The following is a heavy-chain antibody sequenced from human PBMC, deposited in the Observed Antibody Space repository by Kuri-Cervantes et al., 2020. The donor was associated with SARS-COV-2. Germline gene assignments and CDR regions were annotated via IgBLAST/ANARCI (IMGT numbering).Heavy chain of an antibody. V-gene: IGHV3-30*03. D-gene: IGHD5-18*01. CDR3: ARYRIQLWEDYYYYHGMDV. CDR2: ISYDGSNK. J-gene: IGHJ6*02. CDR1: GFTFSSYG. Sequence: GGSLRLSCAASGFTFSSYGMHGVRQAPGKGLGWVAVISYDGSNKYYADSVKGRFTIFRDNSKNTLYLQMNSLRAEDTAVYYCARYRIQLWEDYYYYHGMDVWGQGTTVTVSS.